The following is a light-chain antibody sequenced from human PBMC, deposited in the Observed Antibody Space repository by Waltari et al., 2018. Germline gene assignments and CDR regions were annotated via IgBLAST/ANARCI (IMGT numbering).Light chain of an antibody. V-gene: IGLV3-21*02. Sequence: YVLTQPPSVSVAPGQPARVTCGGNNIGTKGAHWYQQKPGQAPVLVVYDNTDRPSGIPERFSGSNSGNTATLTISRVEAGDEADYYCQVYSRYSDPYVFGSGTQVTVL. CDR1: NIGTKG. J-gene: IGLJ1*01. CDR3: QVYSRYSDPYV. CDR2: DNT.